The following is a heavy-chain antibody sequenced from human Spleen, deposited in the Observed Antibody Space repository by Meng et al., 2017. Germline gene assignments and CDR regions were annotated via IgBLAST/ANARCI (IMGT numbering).Heavy chain of an antibody. D-gene: IGHD3-3*01. Sequence: QVGVQGWDPELVKPSVNFSFTSSVCGCSISSGYYYWSWICQDLGKGLEWIGYIYSSGSTYYIPSLKSLVTISADTSKNQFSLKLSSVTAADTAVYNCARRNDLRNWFDPWGQGTLVTVSS. CDR3: ARRNDLRNWFDP. CDR1: GCSISSGYYY. V-gene: IGHV4-31*01. CDR2: IYSSGST. J-gene: IGHJ5*02.